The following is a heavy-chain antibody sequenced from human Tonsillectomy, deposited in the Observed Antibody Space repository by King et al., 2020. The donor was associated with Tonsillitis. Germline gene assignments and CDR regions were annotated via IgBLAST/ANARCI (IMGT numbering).Heavy chain of an antibody. Sequence: VQLVESGAEVKKPGASVKVSCKASGYTFTSYRISWVRQAPGQGLEWMGWISANNGNTNYAQRLQGRVTMTTDTSTSTAYMELRSLRSDDTAVYYCARNFGSGPIIYYCDYWGQGTLVTVSS. CDR2: ISANNGNT. J-gene: IGHJ4*02. CDR3: ARNFGSGPIIYYCDY. CDR1: GYTFTSYR. D-gene: IGHD3-10*01. V-gene: IGHV1-18*01.